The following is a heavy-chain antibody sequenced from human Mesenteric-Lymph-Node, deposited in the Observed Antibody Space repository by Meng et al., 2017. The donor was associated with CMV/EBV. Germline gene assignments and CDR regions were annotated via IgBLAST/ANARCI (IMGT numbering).Heavy chain of an antibody. CDR3: TRDRASSGWNDS. J-gene: IGHJ4*02. Sequence: SETLSLTCTVSGGSISSFYWSWIRQPPGKGLEWIGYVSHSGSTSYNPSLKSRVTISIDTSKMQFSLKLSSVTAADSAVYYCTRDRASSGWNDSWGRGTLVTVSS. D-gene: IGHD6-19*01. V-gene: IGHV4-59*01. CDR2: VSHSGST. CDR1: GGSISSFY.